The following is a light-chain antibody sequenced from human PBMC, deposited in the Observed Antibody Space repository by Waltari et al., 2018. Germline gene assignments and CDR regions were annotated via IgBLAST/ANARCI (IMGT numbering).Light chain of an antibody. CDR2: DAS. Sequence: DIQMTQSPSSLSASVGDRVTITCQASQDISNYLNWYQHKPGKAPKLLIYDASNLETGVPSRFSGSGSGTDFTFTISSLQPEDIATYYCQQYDNLLPYTFGQGTKLEIK. J-gene: IGKJ2*01. V-gene: IGKV1-33*01. CDR3: QQYDNLLPYT. CDR1: QDISNY.